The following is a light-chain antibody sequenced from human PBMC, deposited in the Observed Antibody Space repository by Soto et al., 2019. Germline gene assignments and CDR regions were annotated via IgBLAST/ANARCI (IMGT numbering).Light chain of an antibody. CDR1: SSDVGGYNY. V-gene: IGLV2-8*01. Sequence: QSALTQPPSASGSLGQSVTISCTGTSSDVGGYNYVSWHQQHPGNAPKVMIYEVTKRPPGVPDRFSGSKSGNTASLTVSGLQAEDEADYYCRSFACGGNHVLLGGGTKVTVL. CDR3: RSFACGGNHVL. J-gene: IGLJ2*01. CDR2: EVT.